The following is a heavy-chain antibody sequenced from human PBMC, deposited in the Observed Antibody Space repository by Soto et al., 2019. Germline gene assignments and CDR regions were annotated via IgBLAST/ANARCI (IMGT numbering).Heavy chain of an antibody. V-gene: IGHV4-59*01. CDR2: IYYSGST. CDR3: ARGSMVRGPTAPPAAFDI. J-gene: IGHJ3*02. CDR1: GGSISSYY. D-gene: IGHD3-10*01. Sequence: SETLSLTCTASGGSISSYYWSWIRQPPGKGLEWIGYIYYSGSTNYNPSLKSRVTISVDTSKNQFSLKLSSVTAADTAVYYCARGSMVRGPTAPPAAFDIWGQGTMVTVSS.